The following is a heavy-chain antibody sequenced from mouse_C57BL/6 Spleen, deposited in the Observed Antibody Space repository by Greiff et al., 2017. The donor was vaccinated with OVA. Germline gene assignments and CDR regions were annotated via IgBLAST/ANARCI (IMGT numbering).Heavy chain of an antibody. Sequence: EVQLVESGGDLVKPGGSLKLSCAASGFTFSSYGMSWVRQTPDKRLEWVATISSGGSYTYYPDSVKGRFTISRDNAKNTLYLQMSSLKSEDTAMYYCARQGDGYYYFDYWGQGTTLTVSS. CDR2: ISSGGSYT. D-gene: IGHD2-3*01. V-gene: IGHV5-6*01. CDR1: GFTFSSYG. J-gene: IGHJ2*01. CDR3: ARQGDGYYYFDY.